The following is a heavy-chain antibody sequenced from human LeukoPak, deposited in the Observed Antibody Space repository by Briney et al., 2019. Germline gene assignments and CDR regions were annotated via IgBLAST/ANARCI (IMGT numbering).Heavy chain of an antibody. D-gene: IGHD6-19*01. Sequence: SQTLSLTCAIFGDSVSSNSVAWNWIRQSPSRGLEWLGRTYYRSKGYNDYAVSVKSRITINPDTSKNQFSLQLNSVTPEDTAVYYCAQSGWTGDYFDYWGQGTLVTVSS. V-gene: IGHV6-1*01. CDR1: GDSVSSNSVA. CDR2: TYYRSKGYN. J-gene: IGHJ4*02. CDR3: AQSGWTGDYFDY.